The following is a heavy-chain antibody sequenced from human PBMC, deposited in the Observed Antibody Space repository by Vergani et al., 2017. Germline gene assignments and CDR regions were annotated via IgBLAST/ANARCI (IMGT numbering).Heavy chain of an antibody. Sequence: QVQLQQWGAGLLKPSETLSLTCAVYGGSFSGYYWSWIRQPPGKGLEWIGEITHSGRTNYNPSLKSRVTISVDKFKNQFSLRLSSVTAADTAVYYCARGSTMIVVAFHGVFDIGGQGTMVTVSS. D-gene: IGHD3-22*01. CDR3: ARGSTMIVVAFHGVFDI. CDR1: GGSFSGYY. V-gene: IGHV4-34*01. CDR2: ITHSGRT. J-gene: IGHJ3*02.